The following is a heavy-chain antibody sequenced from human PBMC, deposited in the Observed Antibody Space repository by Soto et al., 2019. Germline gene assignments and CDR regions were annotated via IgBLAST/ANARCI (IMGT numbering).Heavy chain of an antibody. J-gene: IGHJ4*02. CDR3: ARARIQLSSFEY. D-gene: IGHD5-18*01. V-gene: IGHV3-30-3*01. CDR1: GFTFSSYA. Sequence: GWSLRLSCAASGFTFSSYAMHLVRQAPGKGLEWVAFISYDGSNKYYADSVKGRFTISRDNSKNTLYLQMNSLRAEDTAVYYCARARIQLSSFEYWGKGTLVTVSS. CDR2: ISYDGSNK.